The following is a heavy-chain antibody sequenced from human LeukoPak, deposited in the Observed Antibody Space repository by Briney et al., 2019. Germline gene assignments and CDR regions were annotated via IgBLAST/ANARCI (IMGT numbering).Heavy chain of an antibody. V-gene: IGHV4-59*01. CDR3: ARGEYSSSFSYYYYGMDV. Sequence: SETLSLTCTVSGGSISSYYWSWIRQPPGKGLEWIGYIYYSGSTNYNPSLKSRVTISVDTSKDQFSLKLSSVTAADTAVYYCARGEYSSSFSYYYYGMDVWGQGTTVTVSS. CDR2: IYYSGST. D-gene: IGHD6-6*01. CDR1: GGSISSYY. J-gene: IGHJ6*02.